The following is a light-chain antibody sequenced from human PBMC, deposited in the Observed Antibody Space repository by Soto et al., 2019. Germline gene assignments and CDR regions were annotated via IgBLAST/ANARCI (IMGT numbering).Light chain of an antibody. Sequence: DIQLPQSRSTLSASVEARGTITCQASQKLRGWLAWYQQKLGKAPKVLIYRASLLQSGVPSRFSGSGGGTEFTLTIDSLQPDDLATYYCQQYDSFPLTFGGGTKVDVK. CDR1: QKLRGW. V-gene: IGKV1-5*03. J-gene: IGKJ4*01. CDR3: QQYDSFPLT. CDR2: RAS.